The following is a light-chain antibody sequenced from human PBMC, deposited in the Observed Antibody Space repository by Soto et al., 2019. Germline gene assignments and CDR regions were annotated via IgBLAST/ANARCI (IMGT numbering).Light chain of an antibody. V-gene: IGKV3-20*01. CDR3: QQYGNSPPT. Sequence: EIVLTQSPGTLSLSPGERATLSCRASQSLSSTYLAWHQQKPGQAPRLLIYGASRRATGIPDRFIGSGSATDFTLTISRLEPEDFAVYHCQQYGNSPPTFGGGTKVEI. CDR1: QSLSSTY. J-gene: IGKJ4*01. CDR2: GAS.